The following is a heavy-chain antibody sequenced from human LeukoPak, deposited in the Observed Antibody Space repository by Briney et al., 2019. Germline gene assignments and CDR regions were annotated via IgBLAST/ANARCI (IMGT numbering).Heavy chain of an antibody. V-gene: IGHV3-53*01. CDR3: ATGSRTLDY. J-gene: IGHJ4*02. CDR2: IYSGNST. CDR1: GFTFSINY. D-gene: IGHD1-26*01. Sequence: PGGSLRLSCEASGFTFSINYMSWVRQAPGQGLEWVSVIYSGNSTYYADSVKGRCNISRENSKTTLYLQVSGLRVGDTAVYYCATGSRTLDYWGQGTLVTVSS.